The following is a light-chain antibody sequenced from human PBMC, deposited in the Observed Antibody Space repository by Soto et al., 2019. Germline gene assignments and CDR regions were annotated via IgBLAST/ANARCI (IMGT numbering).Light chain of an antibody. V-gene: IGKV3-15*01. CDR3: QQYNNWPGT. CDR1: QSVNNY. Sequence: EIVLTQSPATLSLSTGESATLXXRASQSVNNYLAWYQQRPGQAPRVXIYDASNRATGIPTRFSGSGSGTEFTLTIDSLQSEDFAIYFCQQYNNWPGTFGGGTKVDIK. J-gene: IGKJ4*01. CDR2: DAS.